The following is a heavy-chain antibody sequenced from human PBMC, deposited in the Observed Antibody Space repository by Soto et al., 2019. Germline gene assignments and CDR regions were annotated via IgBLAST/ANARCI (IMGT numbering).Heavy chain of an antibody. D-gene: IGHD3-10*01. J-gene: IGHJ5*02. V-gene: IGHV1-2*02. Sequence: ASVKVSCKASGYTFTGYYMHWVRQAPGQGLEWMGWINPNSGGTNYAQKLQGRVTMTTDTSTSTAYMELRSLRSDDTAVYYCARDGFPPPYYYGSGSLVNWFDPWGQGTLVTVSS. CDR3: ARDGFPPPYYYGSGSLVNWFDP. CDR2: INPNSGGT. CDR1: GYTFTGYY.